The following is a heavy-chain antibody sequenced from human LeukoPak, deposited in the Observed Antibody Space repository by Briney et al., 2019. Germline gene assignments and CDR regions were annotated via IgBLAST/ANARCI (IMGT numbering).Heavy chain of an antibody. CDR2: IYSGGST. CDR1: GFTVSSNY. Sequence: GGSLRLSCAASGFTVSSNYMSWVRQAPGRGLEWVSVIYSGGSTNYADSVKGRFTIFRDNSQNTVYLQMDSLRADHTAVYFCARGFWSGSLGFHYWGQGPLVSVS. CDR3: ARGFWSGSLGFHY. D-gene: IGHD3-3*01. V-gene: IGHV3-53*01. J-gene: IGHJ4*02.